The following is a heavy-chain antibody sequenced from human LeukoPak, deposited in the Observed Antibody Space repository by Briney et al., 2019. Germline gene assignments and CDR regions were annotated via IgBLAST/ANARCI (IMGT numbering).Heavy chain of an antibody. CDR1: GFTFRSYG. D-gene: IGHD3/OR15-3a*01. J-gene: IGHJ3*02. Sequence: PGGSLRLSCAASGFTFRSYGMHWVRQAPGKGLEWVAFIRYDGTNKYYADSVKGRFTISRDNSKNTLYLQMNSLRAEDTAVYYCAKALGFLGLGPKAGTFDIWGQGTMVTVSS. V-gene: IGHV3-30*02. CDR2: IRYDGTNK. CDR3: AKALGFLGLGPKAGTFDI.